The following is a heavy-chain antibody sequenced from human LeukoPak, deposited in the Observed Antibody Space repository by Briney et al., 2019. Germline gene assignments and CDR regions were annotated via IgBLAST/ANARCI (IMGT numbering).Heavy chain of an antibody. CDR3: ARVPGIVGAQEFWFDP. D-gene: IGHD1-26*01. CDR1: GFTFSSYE. V-gene: IGHV3-74*01. Sequence: PGGSLRLSCAASGFTFSSYEMNWVRQAPGKGLVWVSRINSDGSSTSYADSVKGRFTISRDNAKNTLYLQMNSLRAEDTAVYYCARVPGIVGAQEFWFDPWGQGTLVTVSS. CDR2: INSDGSST. J-gene: IGHJ5*02.